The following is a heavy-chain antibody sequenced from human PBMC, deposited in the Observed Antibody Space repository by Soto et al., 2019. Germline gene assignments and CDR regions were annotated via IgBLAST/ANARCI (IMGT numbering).Heavy chain of an antibody. V-gene: IGHV3-7*01. CDR3: ARMADSIFGVVNDAFDI. D-gene: IGHD3-3*01. J-gene: IGHJ3*02. Sequence: GGSLRLSCAASGFTFSSYWMSWVRQAPGKGLEWVANIKQDGSEKYYVDSVKGRFTISRDNAKNSLYLQMNSLRAEDTAVYYCARMADSIFGVVNDAFDIWGQGTMVTVSS. CDR2: IKQDGSEK. CDR1: GFTFSSYW.